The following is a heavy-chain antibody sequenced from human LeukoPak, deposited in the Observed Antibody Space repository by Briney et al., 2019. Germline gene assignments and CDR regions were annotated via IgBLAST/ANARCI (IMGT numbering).Heavy chain of an antibody. V-gene: IGHV3-48*03. J-gene: IGHJ4*02. CDR2: ISSSGVPI. D-gene: IGHD6-19*01. Sequence: PGGSLRLSCAPSGFTFSNYEMNWVRQAPGKGLEWVSFISSSGVPIYYADSVKGRFTISRDNAKNSLYLQLNSMRVEDTAVYYCARVSGSGWHFDYWGQGSLVTVSS. CDR1: GFTFSNYE. CDR3: ARVSGSGWHFDY.